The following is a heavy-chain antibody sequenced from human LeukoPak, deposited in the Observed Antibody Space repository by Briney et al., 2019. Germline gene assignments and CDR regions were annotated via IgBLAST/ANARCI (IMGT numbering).Heavy chain of an antibody. CDR3: ARRSRSDFWSGYYLTSFDY. V-gene: IGHV5-51*01. Sequence: GASLQISCKGSGYSFTSYWNGWVRQLPGKGLEWMVIIYPGDSDTRYSPSFQGQVTISADKSISTAYLQWSSLKASDTGMYYCARRSRSDFWSGYYLTSFDYWGQGTLVTVSS. CDR1: GYSFTSYW. J-gene: IGHJ4*02. D-gene: IGHD3-3*01. CDR2: IYPGDSDT.